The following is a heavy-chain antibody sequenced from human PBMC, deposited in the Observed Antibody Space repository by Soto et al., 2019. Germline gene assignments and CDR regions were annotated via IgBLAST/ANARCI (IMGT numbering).Heavy chain of an antibody. CDR1: GYTFASYY. J-gene: IGHJ6*02. CDR3: ARAVGINHYYYYGMDA. CDR2: ISPSSGRT. V-gene: IGHV1-46*01. Sequence: ASVKVSCKASGYTFASYYMHWVRQAPGQGLEWMGIISPSSGRTSYPQKFQGRVTMTGDTSTSTVYMELSSLRSEDTAVYYCARAVGINHYYYYGMDAWGQGTTVTVS. D-gene: IGHD1-26*01.